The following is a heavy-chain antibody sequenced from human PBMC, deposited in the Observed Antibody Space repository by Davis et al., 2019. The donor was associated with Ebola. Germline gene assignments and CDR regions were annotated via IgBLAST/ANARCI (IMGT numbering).Heavy chain of an antibody. V-gene: IGHV4-39*01. CDR2: IYYSGST. Sequence: SETLSLTCTVSGGSISSSSYYWGWIRQPPGKGLEWIGSIYYSGSTYYNPSLKSRVTISVDTSKNQVSLKLSSVTAADTAVYYCARLVVPAAIGWGWFDPWGQGTLVTVSS. CDR1: GGSISSSSYY. D-gene: IGHD2-2*01. CDR3: ARLVVPAAIGWGWFDP. J-gene: IGHJ5*02.